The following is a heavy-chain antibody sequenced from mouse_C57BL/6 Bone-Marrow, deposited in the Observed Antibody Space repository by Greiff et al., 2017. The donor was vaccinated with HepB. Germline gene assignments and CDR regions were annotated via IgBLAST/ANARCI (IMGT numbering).Heavy chain of an antibody. CDR1: GYTFTSYW. Sequence: QVQLKESGAELVKPGASVKLSCKASGYTFTSYWMQWVKQRPGQGLEWIGEIDPSDSYTNYNQKFKGKATLTVDTSSSTAYMQLSSLTSEDSAVYYCARGGRYYYAMDYWGQGTSVTVSS. CDR2: IDPSDSYT. CDR3: ARGGRYYYAMDY. V-gene: IGHV1-50*01. J-gene: IGHJ4*01.